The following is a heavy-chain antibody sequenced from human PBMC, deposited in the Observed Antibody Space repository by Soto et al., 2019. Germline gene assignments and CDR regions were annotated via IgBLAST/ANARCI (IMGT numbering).Heavy chain of an antibody. J-gene: IGHJ6*02. Sequence: GASVKVSCKASGYTFTSYYMHWVRQAPGQGLEWMGIINPSGGSTSYAQKFQGRVTMTRDTSTSTVYMELSSLRSEDTAVYYCARGSGDYEGYYYYYGMDVWGQGTTVTVS. CDR3: ARGSGDYEGYYYYYGMDV. CDR2: INPSGGST. D-gene: IGHD2-21*02. CDR1: GYTFTSYY. V-gene: IGHV1-46*01.